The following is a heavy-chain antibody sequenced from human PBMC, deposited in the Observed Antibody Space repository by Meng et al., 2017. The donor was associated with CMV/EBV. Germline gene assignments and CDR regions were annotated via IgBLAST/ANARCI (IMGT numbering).Heavy chain of an antibody. CDR3: VRDDDRYGLDY. CDR1: GFTFKRHW. J-gene: IGHJ4*02. V-gene: IGHV3-74*01. Sequence: GESLKISCAASGFTFKRHWMHWVRQAPGKGPVCVARIKSDGTYRDYAGFVKGRFTISRDNAKDMVYLQMNSLRDDDSGVYHCVRDDDRYGLDYWGRGSLVTVSS. CDR2: IKSDGTYR. D-gene: IGHD5-18*01.